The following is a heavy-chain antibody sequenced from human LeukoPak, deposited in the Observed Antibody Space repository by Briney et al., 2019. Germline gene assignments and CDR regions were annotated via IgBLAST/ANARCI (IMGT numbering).Heavy chain of an antibody. CDR3: ARVRYMDV. Sequence: GGSLRLSCAVSGFTFSRYWMNWVRQAPGKGLEWVANIKEGGSEKNYVDSVRGRFTISRDNAKNSLYLQMNSLRAEDTAVYYCARVRYMDVWGKGTTVTVSS. CDR2: IKEGGSEK. V-gene: IGHV3-7*01. CDR1: GFTFSRYW. J-gene: IGHJ6*03.